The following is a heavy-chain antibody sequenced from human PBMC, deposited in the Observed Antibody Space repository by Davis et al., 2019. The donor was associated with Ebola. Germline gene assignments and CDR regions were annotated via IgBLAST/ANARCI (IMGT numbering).Heavy chain of an antibody. V-gene: IGHV1-18*04. Sequence: ASVTVSCKASGYTFINYGISWVRQAPGHGLAWMGWISAYNGNTNYAQKLQGRVTMTTDTSTSTAYMELRSLRSDDTAVYYCARCITMIVVNNWFDPWGQGTLVTVSS. J-gene: IGHJ5*02. CDR2: ISAYNGNT. CDR1: GYTFINYG. D-gene: IGHD3-22*01. CDR3: ARCITMIVVNNWFDP.